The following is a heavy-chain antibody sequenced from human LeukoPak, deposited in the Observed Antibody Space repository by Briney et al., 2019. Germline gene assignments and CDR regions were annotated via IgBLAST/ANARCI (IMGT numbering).Heavy chain of an antibody. CDR2: IWYDGSNK. CDR3: AKPLSAGWNYVGAFDI. D-gene: IGHD1-7*01. V-gene: IGHV3-33*06. Sequence: HPGGSLRLSCAASGFTFSSYGMHWVRQAPGKGLEWVAVIWYDGSNKYYADSVKGRFTISRDNSKNTLYLQMNSLRAEDTAVYYCAKPLSAGWNYVGAFDIWGQGTMVTVSS. J-gene: IGHJ3*02. CDR1: GFTFSSYG.